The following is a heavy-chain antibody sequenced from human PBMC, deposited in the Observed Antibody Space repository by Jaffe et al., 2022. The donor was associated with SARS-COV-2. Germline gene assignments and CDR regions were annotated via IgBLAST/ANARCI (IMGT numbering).Heavy chain of an antibody. CDR1: GFTFSSYS. Sequence: EVQLVESGGGLVKPGGSLRLSCAASGFTFSSYSMNWVRQAPGKGLEWVSSISSSSSYIYYADSVKGRFTISRDNAKNSLYLQMNSLRAEDTAVYYCARVFPGPLTGYSYYFDYWGQGTLVTVSS. CDR3: ARVFPGPLTGYSYYFDY. V-gene: IGHV3-21*01. CDR2: ISSSSSYI. J-gene: IGHJ4*02. D-gene: IGHD3-9*01.